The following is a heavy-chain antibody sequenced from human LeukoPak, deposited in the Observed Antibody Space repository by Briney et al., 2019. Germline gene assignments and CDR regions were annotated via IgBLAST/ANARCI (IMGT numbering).Heavy chain of an antibody. CDR2: VSSDGNNK. J-gene: IGHJ3*02. V-gene: IGHV3-30-3*01. CDR3: AKVHPGDAFDI. Sequence: GGSLRLSCAASGFTYSSHNMHWVRQAPGKGLEWVALVSSDGNNKYYADSVKGRFTISRDNSKNTLYLQMNSLRAEDTAVYYCAKVHPGDAFDIWGQGTMVTVSS. CDR1: GFTYSSHN. D-gene: IGHD1-14*01.